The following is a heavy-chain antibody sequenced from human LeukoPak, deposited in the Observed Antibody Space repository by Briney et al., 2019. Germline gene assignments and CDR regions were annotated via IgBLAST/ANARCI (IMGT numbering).Heavy chain of an antibody. CDR2: IKEDGGDK. CDR1: GFTFSGFS. Sequence: PGGSLRLSCAASGFTFSGFSIHWVRQASGKGLEWVANIKEDGGDKNYVDSVKGRLTISRDNAKNSLYLQMNSLRAEDTAVYYCARNYYYGMDVWGQGTTVTVSS. J-gene: IGHJ6*02. V-gene: IGHV3-7*04. CDR3: ARNYYYGMDV.